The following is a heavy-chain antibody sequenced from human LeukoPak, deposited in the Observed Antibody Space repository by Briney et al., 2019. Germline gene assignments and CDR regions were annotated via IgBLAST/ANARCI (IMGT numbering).Heavy chain of an antibody. CDR1: GGSISSYY. CDR2: INHSGST. D-gene: IGHD2-2*01. CDR3: ACHIVVVPAAPPNNNWFDP. V-gene: IGHV4-34*01. J-gene: IGHJ5*02. Sequence: SETLSLTCTVSGGSISSYYWSWIRQPPGKGLEWIGEINHSGSTNYNPSLKSRVTISVDTSKNQFSLKLSSVTAADTAVYYCACHIVVVPAAPPNNNWFDPWGQGTLVTVSS.